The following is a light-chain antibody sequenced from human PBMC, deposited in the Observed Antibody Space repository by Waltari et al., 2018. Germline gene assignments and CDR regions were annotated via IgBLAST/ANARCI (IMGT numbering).Light chain of an antibody. CDR1: QRISSF. CDR3: QHYVRLPVT. CDR2: GAS. Sequence: IVLTQSPGTLSLSPGERATLSCRANQRISSFLFWYQQKPGQAPRLLIYGASTRATGSPDRFSGSGSGTDFSLTISRLEPEDFAVYYCQHYVRLPVTFGQGTKVEIK. V-gene: IGKV3-20*01. J-gene: IGKJ1*01.